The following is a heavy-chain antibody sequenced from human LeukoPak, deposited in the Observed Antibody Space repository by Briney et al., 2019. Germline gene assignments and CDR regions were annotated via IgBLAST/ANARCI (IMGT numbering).Heavy chain of an antibody. D-gene: IGHD3-22*01. J-gene: IGHJ4*02. CDR3: ARTCHYDGTGSNTDY. CDR2: ISSSSSHI. Sequence: GGSLRLSCAASGFTFSSYSMYWVRQAPGKGLEWVSSISSSSSHIYYADSVKGRFTISRDNAKNSLYLQMNSLRAEDTAVYYCARTCHYDGTGSNTDYWGQGTLVTVSS. CDR1: GFTFSSYS. V-gene: IGHV3-21*01.